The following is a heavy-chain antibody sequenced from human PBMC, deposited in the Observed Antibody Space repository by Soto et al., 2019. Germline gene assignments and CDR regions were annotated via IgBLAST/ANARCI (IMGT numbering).Heavy chain of an antibody. CDR2: MWYDGSNK. CDR1: GFTFSSYG. V-gene: IGHV3-33*01. J-gene: IGHJ4*02. D-gene: IGHD3-22*01. CDR3: ARALSDYDSSGYFDY. Sequence: GGSLRLSCAASGFTFSSYGMHWVRQAPGKGLEWVAVMWYDGSNKYYADSVKGRFTISRDNSKNTLYLQMNSLRAEDTAVYYCARALSDYDSSGYFDYWGQGTLVTVSS.